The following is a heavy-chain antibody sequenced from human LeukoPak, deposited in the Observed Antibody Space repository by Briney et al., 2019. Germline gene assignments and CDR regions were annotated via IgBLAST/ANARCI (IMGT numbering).Heavy chain of an antibody. CDR1: GGSISSGGYS. D-gene: IGHD5-18*01. CDR3: ATSYGQYFDQ. Sequence: SSQTLSLTCAVSGGSISSGGYSWSWIRQPPGKGLEWIGYIYHSGSTYYNPSLKSRVTISVDRSKNQFSLKLSSVTAADTAVYYCATSYGQYFDQWGQGILVTVSS. CDR2: IYHSGST. V-gene: IGHV4-30-2*01. J-gene: IGHJ4*02.